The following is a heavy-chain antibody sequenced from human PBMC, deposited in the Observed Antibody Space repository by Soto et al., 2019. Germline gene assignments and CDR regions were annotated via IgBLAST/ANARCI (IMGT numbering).Heavy chain of an antibody. CDR1: GYRFTSYL. D-gene: IGHD3-3*01. CDR2: VYVDDSAT. V-gene: IGHV5-51*01. Sequence: GESLKISCEDSGYRFTSYLISWVRQMPVKGLERMGIVYVDDSATKYSPSFEGQVTIPADKSLKSAYLQWTSLRASDTAMYYCARVRILSGLFRSFDYCGQGTQVTDSS. CDR3: ARVRILSGLFRSFDY. J-gene: IGHJ4*02.